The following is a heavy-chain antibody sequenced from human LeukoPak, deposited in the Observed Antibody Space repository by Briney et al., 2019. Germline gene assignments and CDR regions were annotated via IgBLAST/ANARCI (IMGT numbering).Heavy chain of an antibody. CDR1: GYTFTDYY. CDR2: ISANTGGT. Sequence: ASVKVSCKASGYTFTDYYIHWVRQAPGQGLEWMGRISANTGGTDHAQEFRDKITMTRDTSISTAYIELSRLISDDTAVYYCARGGRSGYRYFDYWGQGTLVTVSS. V-gene: IGHV1-2*06. J-gene: IGHJ4*02. D-gene: IGHD5-18*01. CDR3: ARGGRSGYRYFDY.